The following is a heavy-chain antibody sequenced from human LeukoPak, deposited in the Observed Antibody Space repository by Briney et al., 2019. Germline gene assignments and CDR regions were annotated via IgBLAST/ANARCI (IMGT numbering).Heavy chain of an antibody. CDR3: ARDPGYGDYGDY. V-gene: IGHV1-18*01. CDR2: ISADNGNT. J-gene: IGHJ4*02. Sequence: ASVKVSCRASGYTFTIYGISWVRQAPGQGLEWMGWISADNGNTNYAQKLQGRVTMTTETSTSTAYKELRSLSSDDTAVYYCARDPGYGDYGDYWGQGTLVTVSS. D-gene: IGHD4-17*01. CDR1: GYTFTIYG.